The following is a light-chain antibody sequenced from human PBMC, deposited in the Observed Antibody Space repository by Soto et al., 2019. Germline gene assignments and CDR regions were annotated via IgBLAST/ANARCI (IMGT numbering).Light chain of an antibody. Sequence: DIQMTQSPASLSASVGDRVTISCQASQDISRYLNWYQHKPGRAPQLLINDVSSLETGVTSRFSATGSGTEFTLTINGLQPEDLATYYCQQYDIPPSTFGGGTKVAIK. CDR3: QQYDIPPST. J-gene: IGKJ4*01. CDR1: QDISRY. V-gene: IGKV1-33*01. CDR2: DVS.